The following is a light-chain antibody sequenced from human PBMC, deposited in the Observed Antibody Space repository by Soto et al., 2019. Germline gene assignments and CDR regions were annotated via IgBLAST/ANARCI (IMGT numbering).Light chain of an antibody. CDR2: GAS. J-gene: IGKJ1*01. V-gene: IGKV1-5*01. CDR1: QRIATW. Sequence: DIPLTQSPCTLSASVGDRVTITCRASQRIATWLAWYQHQPGSAPKLLIYGASTLQSGVPSRFSGSGSGAEFTLTIDNLQPEDFAPYYCQQYHLYWTFGPATKVDIK. CDR3: QQYHLYWT.